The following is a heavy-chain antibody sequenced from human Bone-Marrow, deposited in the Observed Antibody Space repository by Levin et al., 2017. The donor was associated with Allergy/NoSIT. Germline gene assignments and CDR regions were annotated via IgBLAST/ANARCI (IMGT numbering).Heavy chain of an antibody. V-gene: IGHV4-59*01. Sequence: SETLSLTCTVSGDSLSHYYWNWIRQPPGKGPEWIGYVYYSGATNYNPSLKSRVTISIDTSKSQFSLKLISVTAADTGVYYCARGLYASGWNYYDSWGHGTLVTVSS. D-gene: IGHD6-19*01. J-gene: IGHJ4*01. CDR3: ARGLYASGWNYYDS. CDR1: GDSLSHYY. CDR2: VYYSGAT.